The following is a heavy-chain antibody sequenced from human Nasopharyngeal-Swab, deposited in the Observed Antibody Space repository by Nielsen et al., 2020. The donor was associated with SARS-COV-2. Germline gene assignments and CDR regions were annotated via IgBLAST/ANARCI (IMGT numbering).Heavy chain of an antibody. V-gene: IGHV1-24*01. D-gene: IGHD2-8*02. CDR1: GYTLTELS. CDR3: ASGGGSVYCTDNTCWDAFDI. J-gene: IGHJ3*02. Sequence: ASVKVSCKVSGYTLTELSMHWVRQAPGKGLEWMGGFDPEDGETIYAQKFQGRVTMTEDTSTDTAYMELSSLRSEDTAVYYCASGGGSVYCTDNTCWDAFDIWGQGTMVTVSS. CDR2: FDPEDGET.